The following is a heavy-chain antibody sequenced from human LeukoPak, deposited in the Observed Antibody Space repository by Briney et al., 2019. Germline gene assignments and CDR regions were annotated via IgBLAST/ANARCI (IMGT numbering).Heavy chain of an antibody. CDR3: AKDMGGIAVA. V-gene: IGHV3-9*01. Sequence: GGSLRLSCAASGFTFSSYSMNWVRQAPGKGLEWVSGISWNSGSIGYADSVKGRFTISRDNAKNSLYLQMNSLRAEDTALYYCAKDMGGIAVAWGQGTLVTVSS. CDR2: ISWNSGSI. CDR1: GFTFSSYS. J-gene: IGHJ4*02. D-gene: IGHD6-19*01.